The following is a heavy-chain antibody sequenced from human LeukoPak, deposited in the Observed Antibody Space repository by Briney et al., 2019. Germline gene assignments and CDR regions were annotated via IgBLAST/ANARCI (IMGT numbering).Heavy chain of an antibody. CDR3: ARQDYYDSSGYPDY. CDR2: IYYSGST. V-gene: IGHV4-59*08. Sequence: ETLSLTCTVSGGSINSYYWSWIRQPPGKGLEWIGYIYYSGSTNYNPSLKSRVTISVDTSKNQFSLKLRSVTAADTAVYYCARQDYYDSSGYPDYWGQGTLVTVSS. CDR1: GGSINSYY. D-gene: IGHD3-22*01. J-gene: IGHJ4*02.